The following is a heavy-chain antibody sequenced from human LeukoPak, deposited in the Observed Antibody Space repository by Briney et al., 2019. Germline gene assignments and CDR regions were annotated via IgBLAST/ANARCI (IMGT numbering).Heavy chain of an antibody. CDR3: ARVYSGYDLN. Sequence: GGSLRLSCEASGFTFSSYSMNWVRQAPGKGLEWISYISTSTTTIYYANSVKGRFTISRDNAKKSLYLQMNSLRAEDTAVYYCARVYSGYDLNWGQGTLVTVSS. D-gene: IGHD5-12*01. CDR1: GFTFSSYS. J-gene: IGHJ4*02. V-gene: IGHV3-48*01. CDR2: ISTSTTTI.